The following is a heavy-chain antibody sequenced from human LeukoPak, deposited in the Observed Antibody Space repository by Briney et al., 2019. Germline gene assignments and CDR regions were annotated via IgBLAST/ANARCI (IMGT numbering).Heavy chain of an antibody. V-gene: IGHV1-46*01. Sequence: ASLKVSCKASGYTFTSYYMHWVRHTPGQGLERMGIINPSRGSTSYAQKFQGRVTMTRDTSTSTVYMELSSLRSEDTAVYYCARDYGDYLGYWGQGTLVTVSS. J-gene: IGHJ4*02. CDR3: ARDYGDYLGY. CDR1: GYTFTSYY. D-gene: IGHD4-17*01. CDR2: INPSRGST.